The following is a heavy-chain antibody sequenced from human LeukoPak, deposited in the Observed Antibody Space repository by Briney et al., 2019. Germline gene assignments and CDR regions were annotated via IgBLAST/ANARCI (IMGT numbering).Heavy chain of an antibody. Sequence: SGGSLRLSCAAPGFTFSSYWMSWVRQAPGKGLEWVANIKQDGSEKYYVDSVKGRFTISRDNAKNSLYLQMNSLRAEDTAVYYCARGDYYDSSGYHSDDYWGQGTLVSVSS. J-gene: IGHJ4*02. D-gene: IGHD3-22*01. CDR1: GFTFSSYW. CDR3: ARGDYYDSSGYHSDDY. CDR2: IKQDGSEK. V-gene: IGHV3-7*01.